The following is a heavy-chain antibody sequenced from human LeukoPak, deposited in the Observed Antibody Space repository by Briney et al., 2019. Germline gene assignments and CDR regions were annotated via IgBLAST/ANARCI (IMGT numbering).Heavy chain of an antibody. CDR3: ASRRAAFDI. CDR2: INHSGST. CDR1: GGSFSGYY. V-gene: IGHV4-34*01. J-gene: IGHJ3*02. Sequence: SETLSLTCAVYGGSFSGYYWSWIRQPPGKGLEWIGEINHSGSTNYNPSLKSRVTISVDTSKNQFSLSLSSVTAADTAVYYCASRRAAFDIWGQGTVVTVSS.